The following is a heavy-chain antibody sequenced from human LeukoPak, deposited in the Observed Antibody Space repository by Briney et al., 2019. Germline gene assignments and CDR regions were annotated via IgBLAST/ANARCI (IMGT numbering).Heavy chain of an antibody. CDR3: ARGGDYDILTGHFDY. V-gene: IGHV3-7*03. CDR1: GFTFNNHA. CDR2: IKQDGSEK. Sequence: PGGSLRLSCAAAGFTFNNHAMHWVRQAPGKGLEWVANIKQDGSEKYYVDSVKGRFTISRDNAKNSLYLQMNSLRAEDTAVYYCARGGDYDILTGHFDYWGQGTLVTVSS. J-gene: IGHJ4*02. D-gene: IGHD3-9*01.